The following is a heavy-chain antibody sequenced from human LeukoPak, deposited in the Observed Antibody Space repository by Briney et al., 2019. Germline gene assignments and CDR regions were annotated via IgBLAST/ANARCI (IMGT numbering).Heavy chain of an antibody. CDR2: VIPIFGTA. CDR3: ARGGVVVPAAMVSWFDP. J-gene: IGHJ5*02. D-gene: IGHD2-2*01. Sequence: GASVKLSCNASGGTFSSYTISWVRHPPAQGIEWMGVVIPIFGTANYAQKFQGRVTITADESTSTAYMWLSSLRSEDTAVYYCARGGVVVPAAMVSWFDPWGQGTLVTVSS. V-gene: IGHV1-69*13. CDR1: GGTFSSYT.